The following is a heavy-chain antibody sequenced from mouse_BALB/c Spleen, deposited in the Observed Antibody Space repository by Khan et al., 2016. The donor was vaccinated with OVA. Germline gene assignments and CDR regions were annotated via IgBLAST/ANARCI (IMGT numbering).Heavy chain of an antibody. Sequence: QIQLVQSGPELKKPGETVKISCKASGYTFTNYGMNWVKQAPGKGLKWMGWINTNSGEPTYAEEFKGRFAFSLETSARTAYLQINNLKNEDTTTYFCARGNYYVSNSWFAYWGQGTLVTVS. CDR3: ARGNYYVSNSWFAY. CDR2: INTNSGEP. J-gene: IGHJ3*01. D-gene: IGHD1-1*01. V-gene: IGHV9-3*02. CDR1: GYTFTNYG.